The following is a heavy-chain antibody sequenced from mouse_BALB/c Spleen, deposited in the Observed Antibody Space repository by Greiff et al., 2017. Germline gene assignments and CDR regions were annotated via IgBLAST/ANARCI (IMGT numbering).Heavy chain of an antibody. CDR1: GYTFTDYA. CDR3: AKGDGGAMDY. CDR2: ISTYYGDA. J-gene: IGHJ4*01. D-gene: IGHD1-1*02. Sequence: VQLQQSGAELVRPGASVKISCKGSGYTFTDYAMHWVKQSHAKSLEWIGVISTYYGDASYNQKFKGKATMTVDKSSSTAYMELARLTSEDSAIYYCAKGDGGAMDYWGQGTSVTVSS. V-gene: IGHV1S137*01.